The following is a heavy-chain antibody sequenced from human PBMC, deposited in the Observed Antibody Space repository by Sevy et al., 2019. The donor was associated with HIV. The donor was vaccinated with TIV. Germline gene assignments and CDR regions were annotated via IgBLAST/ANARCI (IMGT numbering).Heavy chain of an antibody. Sequence: ASVKVSCKASGYTFTSYGISWVRQAPGQGLEWMGWISAYDGNTNYAQKLQGRVTMTTDTSTSTAYMELRSLRSDDTAVYYCARAVAVAGMLEGDYWGQRTLVTVSS. J-gene: IGHJ4*02. CDR1: GYTFTSYG. V-gene: IGHV1-18*04. CDR3: ARAVAVAGMLEGDY. D-gene: IGHD6-19*01. CDR2: ISAYDGNT.